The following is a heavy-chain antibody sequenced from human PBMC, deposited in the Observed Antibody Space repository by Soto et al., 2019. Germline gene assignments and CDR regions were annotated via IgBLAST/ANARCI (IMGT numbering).Heavy chain of an antibody. V-gene: IGHV1-69*13. CDR2: IIPIFGTA. CDR1: GGTFSSYA. J-gene: IGHJ5*02. CDR3: ASFPHYDILNGYYRGLGLHP. Sequence: ASVKVSCKASGGTFSSYAISWVRQAPGQGLEWMGGIIPIFGTANYAQKFQGRVTITADESTSTAYMELSSLRSEDTAVYYCASFPHYDILNGYYRGLGLHPWGQGTLVTVYS. D-gene: IGHD3-9*01.